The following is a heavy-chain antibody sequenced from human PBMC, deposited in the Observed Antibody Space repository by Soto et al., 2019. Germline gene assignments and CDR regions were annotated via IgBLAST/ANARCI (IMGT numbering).Heavy chain of an antibody. CDR2: IYHSGST. CDR3: ARLRVYCTNGVCLTPILYYYYYYGMDV. Sequence: SETLSLTCAVSGGSISSSNWWSWVRQTPGKGLEWIGEIYHSGSTNYNPSLKSRVTISVDKSKNHFSLKLSSVTAADTAVYYCARLRVYCTNGVCLTPILYYYYYYGMDVWGQGTTVTVSS. V-gene: IGHV4-4*02. J-gene: IGHJ6*02. D-gene: IGHD2-8*01. CDR1: GGSISSSNW.